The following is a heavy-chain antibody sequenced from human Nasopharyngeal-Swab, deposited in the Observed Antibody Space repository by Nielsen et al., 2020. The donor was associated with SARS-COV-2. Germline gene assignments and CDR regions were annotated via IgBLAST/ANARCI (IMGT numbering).Heavy chain of an antibody. CDR2: IYYSGST. CDR3: ARRFDP. J-gene: IGHJ5*02. CDR1: GGSISSYY. V-gene: IGHV4-59*01. Sequence: GSLRLSCTVSGGSISSYYWSWIRQPPGKGLEWIGYIYYSGSTNYNPSLKSRVTISVDTSKNQFSLRLSSVTAADTAVYYCARRFDPWGQGTLVTVSS.